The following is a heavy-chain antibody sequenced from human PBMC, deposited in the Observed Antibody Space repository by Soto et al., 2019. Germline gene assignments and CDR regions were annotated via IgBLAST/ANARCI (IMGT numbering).Heavy chain of an antibody. CDR1: GYSFTSYW. CDR3: ASQYYDFWSGSYYYYGMDV. CDR2: IDPSDSYT. V-gene: IGHV5-10-1*01. J-gene: IGHJ6*02. Sequence: PGESLEISCKGPGYSFTSYWISWVRQMPGKGLEWMGRIDPSDSYTNYSPSFQGHVTISADKSISTAYLQWSSLKASDTAMYYCASQYYDFWSGSYYYYGMDVWGQGTTVTVSS. D-gene: IGHD3-3*01.